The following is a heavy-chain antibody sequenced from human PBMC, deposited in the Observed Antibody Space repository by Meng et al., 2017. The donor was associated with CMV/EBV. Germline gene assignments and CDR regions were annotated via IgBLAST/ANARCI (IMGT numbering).Heavy chain of an antibody. V-gene: IGHV4-59*01. J-gene: IGHJ4*02. CDR1: GGSISSYY. CDR2: IYYSGST. CDR3: ARDQGYSSSWYSFDY. Sequence: SETLSLTCTVSGGSISSYYWSWIRQPPGKGLEWIGYIYYSGSTNYNPSLKSRVTISVDTSKNQFSLKLSSVTAADTAVYYCARDQGYSSSWYSFDYWGQGTLVTVSS. D-gene: IGHD6-13*01.